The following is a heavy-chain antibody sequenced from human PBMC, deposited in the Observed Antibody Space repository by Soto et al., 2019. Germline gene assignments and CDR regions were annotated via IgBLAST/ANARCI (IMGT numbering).Heavy chain of an antibody. V-gene: IGHV1-69*02. CDR1: GGTFSSYT. D-gene: IGHD2-15*01. J-gene: IGHJ6*03. CDR3: ARAPVVVAPNYYYYYMDV. Sequence: SVKVSCKASGGTFSSYTISWVRQAPGQGLEWMGRIIPILGIANYAQKFQGRVTITADKSTSTSYMELSSLRSEDTALYYCARAPVVVAPNYYYYYMDVWGKGTTVTVSS. CDR2: IIPILGIA.